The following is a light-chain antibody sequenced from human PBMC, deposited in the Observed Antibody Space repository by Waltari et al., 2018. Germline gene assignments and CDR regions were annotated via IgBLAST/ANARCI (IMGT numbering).Light chain of an antibody. J-gene: IGKJ5*01. Sequence: DIVMTQSPDSLAVSLGERATINCKSSQSVLSTSNRKTYIAWDQQKPGQTPRLIINWASTRASGVPDRFSGSGSGTDFTLTVSSLQAEDVAVYYCHQYYIPPLTFGQGTRLEIK. CDR1: QSVLSTSNRKTY. CDR3: HQYYIPPLT. CDR2: WAS. V-gene: IGKV4-1*01.